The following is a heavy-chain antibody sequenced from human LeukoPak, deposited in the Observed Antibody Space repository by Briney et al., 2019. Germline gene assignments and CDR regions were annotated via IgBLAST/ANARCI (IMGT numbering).Heavy chain of an antibody. CDR3: ARVVRGAVTFNRFDP. CDR2: VAYSGNS. J-gene: IGHJ5*02. V-gene: IGHV4-59*01. CDR1: GDSINNYY. D-gene: IGHD3-10*02. Sequence: PPETLSLTCTVSGDSINNYYWSWLRQTPGEGLEWIGFVAYSGNSNYNPSLESRVTISIDTSKNQFSLKLNSVTAADTAMYYCARVVRGAVTFNRFDPWGQGTLVTVSS.